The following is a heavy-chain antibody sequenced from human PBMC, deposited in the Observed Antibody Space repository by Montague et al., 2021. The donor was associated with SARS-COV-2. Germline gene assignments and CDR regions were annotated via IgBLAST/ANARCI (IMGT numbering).Heavy chain of an antibody. J-gene: IGHJ6*03. Sequence: SETLSLTCAVYGGSFSGYYWNWIRQPPGKGLEWIGEINHSGSAKXNPSLKRRVTISVDTSKNQFSLKLNSVTAADTAVYYCARLGEGVVPAPILGAGPYYSYFYMDVWGKGATVTVSS. CDR2: INHSGSA. D-gene: IGHD2-2*02. V-gene: IGHV4-34*01. CDR1: GGSFSGYY. CDR3: ARLGEGVVPAPILGAGPYYSYFYMDV.